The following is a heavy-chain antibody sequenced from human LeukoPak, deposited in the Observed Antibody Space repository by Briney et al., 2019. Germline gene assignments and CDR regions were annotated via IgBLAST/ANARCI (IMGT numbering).Heavy chain of an antibody. V-gene: IGHV1-18*01. J-gene: IGHJ5*02. CDR1: GYTFTSYG. CDR2: ISAYNGNT. Sequence: ASVKVSCKASGYTFTSYGISWVRQAPGQGPEWMGWISAYNGNTNYAQKLQGRVTMTTDTSTSTAYMELRSLRSDDTAVYYCARDQGSYGGPAWFDPWGQGTLVTVSS. CDR3: ARDQGSYGGPAWFDP. D-gene: IGHD1-26*01.